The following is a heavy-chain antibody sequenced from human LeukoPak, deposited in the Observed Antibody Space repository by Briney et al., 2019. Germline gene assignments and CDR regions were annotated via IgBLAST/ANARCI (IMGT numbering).Heavy chain of an antibody. J-gene: IGHJ4*02. CDR2: IYPSDSDT. D-gene: IGHD3-3*01. Sequence: GESLKISCKGSGSRFNNYWIGWVRQMPGKGLEWMGIIYPSDSDTRYSPSFQGQVTISADTSINTAYVQWSSLKASDTAMYYCAGGANYDFWTGYFNYWGQGTLVTVSS. CDR3: AGGANYDFWTGYFNY. CDR1: GSRFNNYW. V-gene: IGHV5-51*01.